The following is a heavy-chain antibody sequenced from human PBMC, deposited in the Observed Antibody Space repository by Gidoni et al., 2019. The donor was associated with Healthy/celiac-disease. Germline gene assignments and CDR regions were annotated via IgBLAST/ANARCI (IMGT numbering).Heavy chain of an antibody. CDR2: IYYSGST. J-gene: IGHJ6*03. D-gene: IGHD3-3*01. V-gene: IGHV4-59*08. CDR3: ARQLSRDFWSGYPKSYYYYYMDV. Sequence: QVQLQASGPGLVQPSETLSLTCTVPGGSISSYYWSWIRQPPGKGLEWLGYIYYSGSTNYNPSLKSRVTISVDTSKNQFSLKLSSVTAADTAVYYCARQLSRDFWSGYPKSYYYYYMDVWGKGTTVTVSS. CDR1: GGSISSYY.